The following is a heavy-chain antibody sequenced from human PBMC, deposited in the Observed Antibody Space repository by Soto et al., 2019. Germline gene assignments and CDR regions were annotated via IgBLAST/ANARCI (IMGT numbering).Heavy chain of an antibody. CDR3: ATDLPRMGGVLDY. CDR1: GYTLTELS. V-gene: IGHV1-24*01. D-gene: IGHD3-16*01. CDR2: FDPEDGET. Sequence: GASVKVSFTVSGYTLTELSMHWVRQAPGKGLEWMGGFDPEDGETIYAQKFQGRVTMTEDTSTDTAYMELSSLRSEDTAVYYCATDLPRMGGVLDYWGQGTLVTVSS. J-gene: IGHJ4*02.